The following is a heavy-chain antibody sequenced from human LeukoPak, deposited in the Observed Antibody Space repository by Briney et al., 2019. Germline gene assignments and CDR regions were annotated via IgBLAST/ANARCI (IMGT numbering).Heavy chain of an antibody. D-gene: IGHD1-26*01. CDR3: ARRGSYSLFDY. Sequence: PGGTLRLSCEASGFTFSSYWKSWGRQAPGKGLEWVANMKQDGSEIYYVGSVRGRFTISRDNAKNSLYLQMNSLRAEDTAVYYCARRGSYSLFDYWGPGTLVTVSS. J-gene: IGHJ4*02. CDR2: MKQDGSEI. CDR1: GFTFSSYW. V-gene: IGHV3-7*01.